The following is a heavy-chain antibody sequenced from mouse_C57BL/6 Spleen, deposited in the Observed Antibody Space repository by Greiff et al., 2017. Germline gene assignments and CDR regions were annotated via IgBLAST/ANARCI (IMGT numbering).Heavy chain of an antibody. CDR1: GYTFTSYW. CDR2: INPSDSET. Sequence: QVQLQQPGAELVRPGSSVKLSCKASGYTFTSYWMDWVKQSPGQGLEWIGNINPSDSETHYNQKFKDKATLTVDKSSSTAYMQLSSLTTEDSAVYYCARSFYCGSSSYYFDFWGPGTTLTVSS. CDR3: ARSFYCGSSSYYFDF. J-gene: IGHJ2*01. D-gene: IGHD1-1*01. V-gene: IGHV1-61*01.